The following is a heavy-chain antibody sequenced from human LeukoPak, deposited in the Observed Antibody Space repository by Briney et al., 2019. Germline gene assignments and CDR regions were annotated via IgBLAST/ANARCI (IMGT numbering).Heavy chain of an antibody. CDR1: GFAVSSNY. D-gene: IGHD4-17*01. V-gene: IGHV3-53*01. CDR3: AKDQTVTTFDY. CDR2: IYSGGST. Sequence: GGSLRLSCAASGFAVSSNYMSWVRQAPGKGLEWVSVIYSGGSTYYADSVKGRFTISRDNSKNTLYLQMNSLRAEDTAVYYCAKDQTVTTFDYWGQGTLVTVSS. J-gene: IGHJ4*02.